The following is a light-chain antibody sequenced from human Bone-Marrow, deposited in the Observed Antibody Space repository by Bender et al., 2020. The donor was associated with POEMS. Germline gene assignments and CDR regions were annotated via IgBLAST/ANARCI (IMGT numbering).Light chain of an antibody. V-gene: IGLV2-8*01. CDR3: CSYAGGFV. J-gene: IGLJ2*01. CDR2: QVN. Sequence: QSALTQPPSASGSPGQSVTFSCTGTSSDIGIYNYVSWYQHLPGKAPKLIIYQVNKRPSGVPDRFSGSRSGSTASLTISGLQPADEADYYCCSYAGGFVFGGGTKLTVL. CDR1: SSDIGIYNY.